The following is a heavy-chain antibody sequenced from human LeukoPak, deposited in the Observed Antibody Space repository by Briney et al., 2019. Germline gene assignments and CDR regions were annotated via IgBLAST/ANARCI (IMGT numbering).Heavy chain of an antibody. V-gene: IGHV3-48*03. CDR2: IDSSGTNI. CDR3: VRALDY. Sequence: GRSLRLSCAVSGFTSSSYAMNWVRQAPGKGLEWLSYIDSSGTNIYYAESVRGRFTISRDNAENSLYLQMNSLRVEDTALYYCVRALDYWGQGTLVTVSS. CDR1: GFTSSSYA. J-gene: IGHJ4*02.